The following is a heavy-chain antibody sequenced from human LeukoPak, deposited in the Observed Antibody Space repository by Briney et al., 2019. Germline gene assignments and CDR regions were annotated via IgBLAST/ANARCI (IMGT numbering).Heavy chain of an antibody. CDR3: VKERSSGWPFDY. CDR2: ISGSGGRT. CDR1: GFIFSSYA. J-gene: IGHJ4*02. Sequence: GGSLRLSCTASGFIFSSYAMSWVRQAPGKGLEWVSGISGSGGRTYYADSVKGRFTISRDNSKNTLYLQMNSLRDEDTAVYYCVKERSSGWPFDYWGQGTLVTVSS. D-gene: IGHD6-19*01. V-gene: IGHV3-23*01.